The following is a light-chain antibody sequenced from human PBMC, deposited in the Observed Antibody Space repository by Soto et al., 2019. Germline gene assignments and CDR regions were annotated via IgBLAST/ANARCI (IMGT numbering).Light chain of an antibody. V-gene: IGLV2-14*01. CDR3: SSYAGSNNFV. Sequence: QSALTQPASVSGSPGQSITISCTGTSSDVGGYNYVSWYQHHPGKAPKVMIYEVSNRPSGISNRFSGSKSGNTASLTVSGLQAEDEADYYCSSYAGSNNFVFGTGTKLTVL. J-gene: IGLJ1*01. CDR2: EVS. CDR1: SSDVGGYNY.